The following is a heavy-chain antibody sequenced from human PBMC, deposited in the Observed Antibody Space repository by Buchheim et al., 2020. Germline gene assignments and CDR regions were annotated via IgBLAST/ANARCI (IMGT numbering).Heavy chain of an antibody. CDR2: ISYDGSNK. J-gene: IGHJ4*02. CDR1: GFTFSSYA. Sequence: QVQLVESGGGVVQPGRSLRLSCAASGFTFSSYAMHWVRQAPGKGLEWVAVISYDGSNKYYADSVKGRFTISRDNSKNTLYLQMNSLRAEDTAVYYCARDGALYYYDSSGYYYKNWGQGTL. V-gene: IGHV3-30*04. CDR3: ARDGALYYYDSSGYYYKN. D-gene: IGHD3-22*01.